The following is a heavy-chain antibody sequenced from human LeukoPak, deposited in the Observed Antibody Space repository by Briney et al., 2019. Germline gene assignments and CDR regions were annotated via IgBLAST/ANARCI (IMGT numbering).Heavy chain of an antibody. V-gene: IGHV4-34*01. CDR2: ISPSGGT. CDR1: GGSFSDYS. Sequence: SETLSLTCAVYGGSFSDYSWSWIRQPPGKGLEWIGGISPSGGTNHNPSLMSRVSMSVDTSKNQISLRVSSVTAADTAVYYCARVGYSYSINDWSRTGLGAYATKHYYYMDVWGKGTTVTVSS. CDR3: ARVGYSYSINDWSRTGLGAYATKHYYYMDV. J-gene: IGHJ6*03. D-gene: IGHD5-18*01.